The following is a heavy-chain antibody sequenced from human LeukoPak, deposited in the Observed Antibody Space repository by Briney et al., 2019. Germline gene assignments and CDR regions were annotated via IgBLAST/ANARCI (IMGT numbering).Heavy chain of an antibody. CDR1: GGSISSYY. D-gene: IGHD4-17*01. J-gene: IGHJ4*02. V-gene: IGHV4-4*07. CDR2: IYTSGST. Sequence: SETLSLTCTVSGGSISSYYWSWIRQPAGKGLEWIGRIYTSGSTNYNPSLKSRVTMSVDTSKNQLSLKLTSVTAADTAVYYCANSIDFDYGDYYFDYWGQGALVTISS. CDR3: ANSIDFDYGDYYFDY.